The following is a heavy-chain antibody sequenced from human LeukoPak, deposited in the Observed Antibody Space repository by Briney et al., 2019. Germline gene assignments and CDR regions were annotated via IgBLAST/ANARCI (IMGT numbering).Heavy chain of an antibody. J-gene: IGHJ4*02. V-gene: IGHV7-4-1*02. D-gene: IGHD6-13*01. Sequence: ASVKVSCKASGYTFTSYAMNWVRQAPGQGLEWMGWINTNTGNPTYAQGFTGRFVFSLDTSVSTAYVQISSLKAEDTAVYHCASPPAAGTGVEYFDYWGQGTLVTVSS. CDR3: ASPPAAGTGVEYFDY. CDR2: INTNTGNP. CDR1: GYTFTSYA.